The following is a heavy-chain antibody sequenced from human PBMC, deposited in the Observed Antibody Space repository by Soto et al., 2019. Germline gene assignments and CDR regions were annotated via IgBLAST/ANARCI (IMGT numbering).Heavy chain of an antibody. D-gene: IGHD6-13*01. CDR1: GGSFSGYY. Sequence: SETLSLTCAVYGGSFSGYYWSWIRQPPGKGLEWIGEINHSGSTNYNPSLKSRVTISVDTSKNQFSLKLSSVTAADTAVYYCATAGGWGAAAGGIYYFDYWGQGTLVTVSS. CDR3: ATAGGWGAAAGGIYYFDY. J-gene: IGHJ4*02. CDR2: INHSGST. V-gene: IGHV4-34*01.